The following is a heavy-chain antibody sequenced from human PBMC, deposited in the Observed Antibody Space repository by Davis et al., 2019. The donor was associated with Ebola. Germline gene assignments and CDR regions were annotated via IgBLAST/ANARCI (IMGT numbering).Heavy chain of an antibody. D-gene: IGHD1-26*01. CDR2: INPSGGST. J-gene: IGHJ4*02. V-gene: IGHV1-46*01. CDR1: GYTFTSYG. Sequence: ASVKVSCKASGYTFTSYGISWVRQAPGQGLEWMGIINPSGGSTSYAQKFQGRVTMTRDTSTSTVYMELRSLRSDDTAVYYCARGGVGATTADYWGQGTLVTVSS. CDR3: ARGGVGATTADY.